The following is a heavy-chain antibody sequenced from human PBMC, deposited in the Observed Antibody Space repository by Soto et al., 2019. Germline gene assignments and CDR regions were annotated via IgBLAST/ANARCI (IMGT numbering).Heavy chain of an antibody. D-gene: IGHD3-10*01. J-gene: IGHJ5*02. CDR1: GGSVSSSNW. V-gene: IGHV4-4*02. CDR2: VYRSGST. CDR3: AKEGREGYGSGSYYNVPFDP. Sequence: SETLSLTCAVSGGSVSSSNWWSWVRQPPGKGLEWIGEVYRSGSTNYNPSLKSRVTLSVDESKNQFSLQLSSVTAADTAVYYCAKEGREGYGSGSYYNVPFDPWGQGTLVTVSS.